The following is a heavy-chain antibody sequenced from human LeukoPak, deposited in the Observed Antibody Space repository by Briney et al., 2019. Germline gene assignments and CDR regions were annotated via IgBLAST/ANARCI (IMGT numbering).Heavy chain of an antibody. D-gene: IGHD6-19*01. Sequence: GGSLRLSCAASGFTFSSYAMSWVRQPPGKGLEWVSAISGSGGSTYYPASVKGRFTISRENSKNTLYLQMIILRAEDTAVYYCAKSHEQRLEPDAFDIWGQGKMVTVSS. J-gene: IGHJ3*02. V-gene: IGHV3-23*01. CDR1: GFTFSSYA. CDR3: AKSHEQRLEPDAFDI. CDR2: ISGSGGST.